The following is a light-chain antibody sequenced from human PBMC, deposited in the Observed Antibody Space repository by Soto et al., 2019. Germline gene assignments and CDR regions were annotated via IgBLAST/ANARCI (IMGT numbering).Light chain of an antibody. CDR1: SSDVGGYNY. CDR2: EVS. CDR3: QSYDSRLSGSV. V-gene: IGLV2-14*01. J-gene: IGLJ1*01. Sequence: QAVLTQPASVSGSPGQSITISCTGTSSDVGGYNYVSWYQQHPGKAPKLMIYEVSNRPSGVPDRFSGSKSGASASLAITGLQAEDEADYYCQSYDSRLSGSVFGTGTKLTVL.